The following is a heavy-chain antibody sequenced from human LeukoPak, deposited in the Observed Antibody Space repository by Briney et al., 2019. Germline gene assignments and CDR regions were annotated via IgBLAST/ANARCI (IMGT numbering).Heavy chain of an antibody. CDR2: IYYTGCT. J-gene: IGHJ4*02. CDR3: ARHVVAYDYGDY. D-gene: IGHD4-17*01. V-gene: IGHV4-39*01. Sequence: SETLSLTCIVSGGSISSSTYYWGWTRQPPGKGLEWIGSIYYTGCTYYNPSLKSRVTISVDTSENQFSLRLSSVTAADTAVYYCARHVVAYDYGDYWGQGTLVTVSS. CDR1: GGSISSSTYY.